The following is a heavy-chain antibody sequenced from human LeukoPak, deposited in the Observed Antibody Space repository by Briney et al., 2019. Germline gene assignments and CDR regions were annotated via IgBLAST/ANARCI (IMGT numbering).Heavy chain of an antibody. CDR1: GGSISSSNW. CDR2: IYYSGST. J-gene: IGHJ3*02. Sequence: ASETLSLTCAVSGGSISSSNWWSWVRRPPGKGLEWIGYIYYSGSTNYNPSLKGRVTISVDTSKNQFSLKLSSVTAADTAVYYCARDLCGGDCPYAFDIWGQGTMVTVSS. D-gene: IGHD2-21*01. V-gene: IGHV4-4*02. CDR3: ARDLCGGDCPYAFDI.